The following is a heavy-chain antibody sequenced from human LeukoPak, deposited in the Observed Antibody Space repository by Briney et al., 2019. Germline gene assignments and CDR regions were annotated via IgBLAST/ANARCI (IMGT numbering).Heavy chain of an antibody. CDR1: GFTFSSYA. Sequence: GGSLRLSCAASGFTFSSYAMHWVCQAQGKGLEWVAVISYDGSNKYYADSVKGRFTISRDNSKNTLYLQMNSLRAEDTAVYYCASAGSSGYYYLDYWGQGTLVTVSS. CDR3: ASAGSSGYYYLDY. V-gene: IGHV3-30-3*01. CDR2: ISYDGSNK. J-gene: IGHJ4*02. D-gene: IGHD3-22*01.